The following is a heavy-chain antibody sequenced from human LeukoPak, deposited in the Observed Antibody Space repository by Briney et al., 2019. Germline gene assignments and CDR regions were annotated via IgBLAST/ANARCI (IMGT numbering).Heavy chain of an antibody. V-gene: IGHV4-59*01. Sequence: SETLSLTCTVSGGSISSYYWSWIRQPPGKGLEWIGYIYYSGSTNYNPSLKSRVTISVDTSKNQFSLKLSSVTAADTAVYYCASYYYDSSGPYNWFDPWGQGTLVTVSS. CDR3: ASYYYDSSGPYNWFDP. J-gene: IGHJ5*02. CDR1: GGSISSYY. D-gene: IGHD3-22*01. CDR2: IYYSGST.